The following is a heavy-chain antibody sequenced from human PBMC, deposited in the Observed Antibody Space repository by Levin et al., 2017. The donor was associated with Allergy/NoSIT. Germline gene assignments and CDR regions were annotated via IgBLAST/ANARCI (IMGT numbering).Heavy chain of an antibody. D-gene: IGHD3-22*01. CDR1: GYTFTSYG. CDR2: ISAYNGNT. V-gene: IGHV1-18*01. J-gene: IGHJ4*02. CDR3: ARDQVDYYDSSGYYR. Sequence: GESLKISCKASGYTFTSYGISWVRQAPGQGLEWMGWISAYNGNTNYAQKLQGRVTMTTDTSTSTAYMELRSLRSDDTAVYYCARDQVDYYDSSGYYRWGQGTLVTVSS.